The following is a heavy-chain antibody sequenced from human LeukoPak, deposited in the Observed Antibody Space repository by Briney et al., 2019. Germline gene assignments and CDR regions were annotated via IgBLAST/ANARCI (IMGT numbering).Heavy chain of an antibody. CDR1: GYTFTSYD. J-gene: IGHJ4*02. CDR2: MNPNSGNT. D-gene: IGHD2-2*01. V-gene: IGHV1-8*03. Sequence: GASVKVSCKASGYTFTSYDINWVRQATGQGLEWMGWMNPNSGNTGYAQKFQGRVTITRNTSISTAYMELSSLRSEDTAVYYCARGRDIVVVPAAEQTDYYFDYWGQGTLVTVSS. CDR3: ARGRDIVVVPAAEQTDYYFDY.